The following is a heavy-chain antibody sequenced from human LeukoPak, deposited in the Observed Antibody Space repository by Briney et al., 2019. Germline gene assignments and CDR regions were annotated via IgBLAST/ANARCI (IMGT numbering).Heavy chain of an antibody. CDR3: ARAPPRKKYSGSYYRFDY. CDR2: IKQDGSEK. CDR1: GFTFSSYW. D-gene: IGHD1-26*01. Sequence: GGSLRLSCAASGFTFSSYWMSWVRQAPGKGLEWVANIKQDGSEKYYVDSVKGRFTISRDNAKNSLYLQMNSLRAEDTAVYYCARAPPRKKYSGSYYRFDYWGQGTLVTVSS. J-gene: IGHJ4*02. V-gene: IGHV3-7*01.